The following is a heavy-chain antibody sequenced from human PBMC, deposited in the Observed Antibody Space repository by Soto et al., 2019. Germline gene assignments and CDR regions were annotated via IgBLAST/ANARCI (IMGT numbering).Heavy chain of an antibody. CDR1: GYTLTELS. CDR3: ATAYSSSWYSGY. J-gene: IGHJ4*02. Sequence: QVPLVQSGAEVKKPGASVKVSCKVSGYTLTELSMHWVRQAPGKGLGWMGGFDPEDGETIYAQKFQGRVTMTEDTSTDTAYMELSRLRSEDTAVYYCATAYSSSWYSGYWGQGTLVTVSS. CDR2: FDPEDGET. V-gene: IGHV1-24*01. D-gene: IGHD6-13*01.